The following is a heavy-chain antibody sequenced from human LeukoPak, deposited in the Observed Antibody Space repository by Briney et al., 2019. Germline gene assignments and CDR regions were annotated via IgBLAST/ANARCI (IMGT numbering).Heavy chain of an antibody. D-gene: IGHD3-22*01. CDR1: GITFSSYS. Sequence: GGSLRLSCAASGITFSSYSMNWVRQAPGKGLEWVSLISSSSSYIYYADSVKGRFTISRDNAKNSLYLQMNSLRAEDTAVYYCAKLRREVVIPDYWGQGTLVTVSS. CDR2: ISSSSSYI. CDR3: AKLRREVVIPDY. V-gene: IGHV3-21*01. J-gene: IGHJ4*02.